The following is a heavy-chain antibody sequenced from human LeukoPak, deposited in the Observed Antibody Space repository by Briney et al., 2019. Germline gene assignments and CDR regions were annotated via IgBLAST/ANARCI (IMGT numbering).Heavy chain of an antibody. V-gene: IGHV3-23*01. CDR1: GFTFSSYA. CDR2: ISGSGGST. Sequence: GGSLRLSCAASGFTFSSYAMSWVRQAPGKGLEWVSAISGSGGSTYYADSVKGRFTMSRDNSKNTLYLQMNSLRAEDTALYYCAYGYSEGRYCSSSSFALWNWGQGTLVTVSS. CDR3: AYGYSEGRYCSSSSFALWN. D-gene: IGHD2-2*01. J-gene: IGHJ4*02.